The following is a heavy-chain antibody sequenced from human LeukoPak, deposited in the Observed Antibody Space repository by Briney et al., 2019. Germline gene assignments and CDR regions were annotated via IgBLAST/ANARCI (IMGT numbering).Heavy chain of an antibody. V-gene: IGHV4-31*03. Sequence: SQTLSLTCSVSGGSISSGDYYWSWIRQHPGKGLEWIGYIYYSGSTYYNPSLKSRVTISVDTSKNQFSLKLSSVTAADTAVYYCARQVVAATYYYYGMDVWGQGTTVTVSS. J-gene: IGHJ6*02. CDR2: IYYSGST. D-gene: IGHD2-15*01. CDR3: ARQVVAATYYYYGMDV. CDR1: GGSISSGDYY.